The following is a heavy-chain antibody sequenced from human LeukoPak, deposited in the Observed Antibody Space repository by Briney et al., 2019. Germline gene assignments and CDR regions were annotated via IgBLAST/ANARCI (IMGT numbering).Heavy chain of an antibody. CDR1: GFSFSSFW. D-gene: IGHD3-10*01. CDR3: IRFSRSMALGDD. J-gene: IGHJ4*02. CDR2: IKQDGSDT. V-gene: IGHV3-7*01. Sequence: PGGSLRLSCAASGFSFSSFWRSWVRRAPRKGLEWVANIKQDGSDTNYVDSVEGRFTISRDNAKNSVYLQMDSLRAEDTAVYYCIRFSRSMALGDDWGQGTLVTVSA.